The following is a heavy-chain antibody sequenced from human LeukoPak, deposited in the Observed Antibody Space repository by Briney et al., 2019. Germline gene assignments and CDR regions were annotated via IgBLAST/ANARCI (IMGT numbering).Heavy chain of an antibody. V-gene: IGHV1-2*02. J-gene: IGHJ5*02. Sequence: GASVKVSCKASGYTFTDYYMHWVRQAPGQGLEWMGWINPNSGGTNYAQKFQGRVTMTRDMSTSTVYMELSSLRSEDTAVYYCGRDLNRSGYTREGRFDPWGQGTLVTVSS. CDR2: INPNSGGT. CDR1: GYTFTDYY. D-gene: IGHD3-22*01. CDR3: GRDLNRSGYTREGRFDP.